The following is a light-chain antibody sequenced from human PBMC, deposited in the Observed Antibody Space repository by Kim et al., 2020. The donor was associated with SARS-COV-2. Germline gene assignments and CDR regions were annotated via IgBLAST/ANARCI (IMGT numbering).Light chain of an antibody. V-gene: IGKV3-11*01. CDR1: HNVGIN. J-gene: IGKJ4*02. Sequence: PGEGATLSCRASHNVGINLAWYQQTPGQSPRLLIDDAAMRAAGIPDRCSGSGSGTDFTLTIGSQAPEDFAIYYCQQRGSWTPAVTFGGGTKVDIK. CDR3: QQRGSWTPAVT. CDR2: DAA.